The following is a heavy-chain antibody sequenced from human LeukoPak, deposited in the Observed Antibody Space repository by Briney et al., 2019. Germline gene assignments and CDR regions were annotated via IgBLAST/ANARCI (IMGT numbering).Heavy chain of an antibody. Sequence: GGSLRLSCAASGFTFRDHYMGWVRQAPGQGLAWVSYISSSSHYTNYVVSVRGRFIISRDNVKDSLYLQMNSLRVDDTAIYYCVRETTEGAKDYWGQGTLVTVSS. CDR2: ISSSSHYT. J-gene: IGHJ4*02. CDR3: VRETTEGAKDY. V-gene: IGHV3-11*05. CDR1: GFTFRDHY. D-gene: IGHD1-14*01.